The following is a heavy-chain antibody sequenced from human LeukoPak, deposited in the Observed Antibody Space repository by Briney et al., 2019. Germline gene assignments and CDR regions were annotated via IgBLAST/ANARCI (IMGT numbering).Heavy chain of an antibody. CDR1: GGSISRDSSY. J-gene: IGHJ4*02. D-gene: IGHD3-22*01. CDR3: GGANSGYYPIDY. Sequence: SETLSLTCAVSGGSISRDSSYWSWIRQYPGKGPEWIGLISFSGNTNYNPSLKSRLTISRDMSKNQFSLRLSSVTAADTALYYCGGANSGYYPIDYWGQGTLVTVSS. V-gene: IGHV4-31*11. CDR2: ISFSGNT.